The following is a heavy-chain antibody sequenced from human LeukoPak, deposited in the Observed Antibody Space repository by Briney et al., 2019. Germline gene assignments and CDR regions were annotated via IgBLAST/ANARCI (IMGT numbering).Heavy chain of an antibody. D-gene: IGHD6-19*01. CDR3: ARVRIAVDEVYFDY. V-gene: IGHV4-4*02. CDR2: IYHSGSA. CDR1: GGSISSSNW. Sequence: SETLSLTCAVSGGSISSSNWWSWVRQPPGKGLEWIGEIYHSGSANYNPSLKSRVTISVDKSKNQFSLKLSSVTAADTAVYYCARVRIAVDEVYFDYWGQGTLVTVSS. J-gene: IGHJ4*02.